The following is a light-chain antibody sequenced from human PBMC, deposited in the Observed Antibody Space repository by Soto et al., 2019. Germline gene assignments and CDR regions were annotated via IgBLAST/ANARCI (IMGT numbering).Light chain of an antibody. Sequence: EIVLTQSPGTLSLSPGERATLSCRASQSVSSSYLAWYQQKPGQAPRLLIYGASTRATGIPARFSGSGSGTEFTLTISSLQSEDLAVYYCQQYDNWWTFGQGTKVDIK. V-gene: IGKV3-15*01. CDR1: QSVSSSY. J-gene: IGKJ1*01. CDR3: QQYDNWWT. CDR2: GAS.